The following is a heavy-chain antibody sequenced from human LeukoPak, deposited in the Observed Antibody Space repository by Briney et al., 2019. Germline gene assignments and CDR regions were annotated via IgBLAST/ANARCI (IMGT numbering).Heavy chain of an antibody. CDR2: ISYDGSNK. J-gene: IGHJ4*02. CDR1: GFIFSSYA. Sequence: GRSLRLSCAASGFIFSSYAMHWVRQAPGKGLEWVTVISYDGSNKYYADSVKGRFTISRDNTKNTLYLQMNSLRAEDTAVYYCARFLVAVTDFFFASWGQGTLVTVSS. CDR3: ARFLVAVTDFFFAS. V-gene: IGHV3-30*04. D-gene: IGHD6-19*01.